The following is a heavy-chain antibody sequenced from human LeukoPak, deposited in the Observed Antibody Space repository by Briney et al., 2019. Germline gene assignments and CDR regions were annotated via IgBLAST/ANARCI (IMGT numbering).Heavy chain of an antibody. D-gene: IGHD5-18*01. J-gene: IGHJ4*02. CDR2: IYYSGST. Sequence: SETLSLTCTVSGGSISSGGYYWNWIRQHPGKGLEWIGYIYYSGSTYYNPSLKSRVTISVDTSKNHFSLKLDSVTAADTAVYYCARDSPGRYTYGLSGPFFDYWGQGTLVTVSS. CDR3: ARDSPGRYTYGLSGPFFDY. CDR1: GGSISSGGYY. V-gene: IGHV4-31*03.